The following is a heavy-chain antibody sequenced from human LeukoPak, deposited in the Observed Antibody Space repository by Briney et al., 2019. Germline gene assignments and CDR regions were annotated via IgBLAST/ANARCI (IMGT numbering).Heavy chain of an antibody. CDR3: ARDLGRIAVAGRGWFDP. CDR2: IIPILGIA. J-gene: IGHJ5*02. D-gene: IGHD6-19*01. Sequence: SVKVSCEASGGTFSSYAISWVRQAPGQGLEWMGRIIPILGIANYAQKFQGRVTITADKSTSTAYMELSSLRSEDTAVYYCARDLGRIAVAGRGWFDPWGQGTLVTVSS. CDR1: GGTFSSYA. V-gene: IGHV1-69*04.